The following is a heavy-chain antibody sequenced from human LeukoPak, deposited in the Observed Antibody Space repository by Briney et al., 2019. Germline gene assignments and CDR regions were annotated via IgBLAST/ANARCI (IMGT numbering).Heavy chain of an antibody. CDR1: GFNFSNNL. Sequence: GGSLRLSCAASGFNFSNNLLHWVRQAPGKGLEWVAVSSFNGVHKFYADSVKGRFVISGDNSKNTPYLQMNSLRVEDTGTYYCARVGNDSGWHDAFGYFDSWGQGVLVTVSS. CDR2: SSFNGVHK. J-gene: IGHJ4*02. D-gene: IGHD6-19*01. CDR3: ARVGNDSGWHDAFGYFDS. V-gene: IGHV3-30*09.